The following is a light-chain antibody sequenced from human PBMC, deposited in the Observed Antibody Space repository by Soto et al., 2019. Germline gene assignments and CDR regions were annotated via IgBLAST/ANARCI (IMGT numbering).Light chain of an antibody. J-gene: IGKJ1*01. CDR2: DAS. CDR1: QSVSGSY. Sequence: EIVLMQSPGTLSLSPGERATLSCRARQSVSGSYLAWYQQKPGQSPRLLIYDASSRATGIPDRFSGSGSGTDFTLTISRLEPEDFAVYYCQQYATRPWTFGQGTKVEIK. CDR3: QQYATRPWT. V-gene: IGKV3-20*01.